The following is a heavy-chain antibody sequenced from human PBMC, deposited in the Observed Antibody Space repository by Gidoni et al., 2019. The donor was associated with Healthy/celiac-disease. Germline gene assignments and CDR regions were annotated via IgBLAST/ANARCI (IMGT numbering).Heavy chain of an antibody. Sequence: QVQLVESGGGLVKPGGSLRLSCAACGFTFSDYYMSWIRQAPGKGLEWFSYISSSSSYTNYADSVKGRFTISRDNAKNSLYLQMNSLRAEDTAVYYCARGGQQWLDVGVFDYWGQGTLVTVSS. D-gene: IGHD6-19*01. CDR1: GFTFSDYY. V-gene: IGHV3-11*05. CDR2: ISSSSSYT. CDR3: ARGGQQWLDVGVFDY. J-gene: IGHJ4*02.